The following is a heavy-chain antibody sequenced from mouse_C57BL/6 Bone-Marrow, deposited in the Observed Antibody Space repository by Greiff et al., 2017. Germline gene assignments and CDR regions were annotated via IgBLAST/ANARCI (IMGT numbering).Heavy chain of an antibody. V-gene: IGHV5-12*01. J-gene: IGHJ4*01. CDR2: ISNGGGST. CDR1: GFTFSDYY. CDR3: ARAYYAMDY. Sequence: EVKLMESGGGLVQPGGSLKLSCAASGFTFSDYYMYWVRQTPEKRLEWVAYISNGGGSTYYPDTVKGRFTISRDNAKNTLYLQMSRLKSEDTAMYDCARAYYAMDYGGQGTSVTVTS.